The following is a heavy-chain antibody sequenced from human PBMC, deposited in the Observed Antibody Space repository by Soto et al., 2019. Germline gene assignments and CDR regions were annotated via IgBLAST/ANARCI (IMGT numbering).Heavy chain of an antibody. CDR2: INGGTGNT. CDR1: GYSFNSYI. D-gene: IGHD5-12*01. Sequence: QVQLVQSGAEVKKPGASVKVSCKASGYSFNSYIIHWVRQAPGQRLEWMGRINGGTGNTKYSQKFQGRVTITRDTSASTAYLELSSLRSEDTAIYYCARDFGPTNIVGTLYYYYGVEVWGQGTTVTVSS. CDR3: ARDFGPTNIVGTLYYYYGVEV. J-gene: IGHJ6*02. V-gene: IGHV1-3*01.